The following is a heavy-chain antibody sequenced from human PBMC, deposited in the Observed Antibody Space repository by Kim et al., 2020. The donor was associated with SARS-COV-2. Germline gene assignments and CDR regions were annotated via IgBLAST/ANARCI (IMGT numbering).Heavy chain of an antibody. CDR3: VKPQGFDY. CDR2: GGST. J-gene: IGHJ4*02. V-gene: IGHV3-64D*09. Sequence: GGSTYYADSVKGRFTISRDNSKNTLYLQMSSLRAEDTAVYYCVKPQGFDYWGQGTLVTVSS.